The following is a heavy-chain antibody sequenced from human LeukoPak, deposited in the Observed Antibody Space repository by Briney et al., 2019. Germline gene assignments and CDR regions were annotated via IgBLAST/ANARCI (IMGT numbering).Heavy chain of an antibody. CDR3: ARVGAVTGTFDY. Sequence: SVKVSCKSSGGTFSSHTISWVRQAPQEGLEWMGRIIPILGVPNYAQRFQGRVTITADKSTSTVYMELSSLRSEDTAVYFCARVGAVTGTFDYWGQGTLVTVSS. D-gene: IGHD1-20*01. V-gene: IGHV1-69*02. J-gene: IGHJ4*02. CDR1: GGTFSSHT. CDR2: IIPILGVP.